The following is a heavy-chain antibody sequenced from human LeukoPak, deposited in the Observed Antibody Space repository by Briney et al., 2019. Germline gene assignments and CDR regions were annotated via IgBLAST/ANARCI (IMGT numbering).Heavy chain of an antibody. Sequence: SDTLSLTCSVSSGSINSGGYYWTWIRQLPGKGLEGIGFLSHSGTTYDNSSLKSRVIMSVDTSKNQFTLILSSVTAADTALYYCARGPSLGGSSRFDLWGRGTLVIVS. CDR1: SGSINSGGYY. J-gene: IGHJ2*01. V-gene: IGHV4-31*03. CDR2: LSHSGTT. D-gene: IGHD6-6*01. CDR3: ARGPSLGGSSRFDL.